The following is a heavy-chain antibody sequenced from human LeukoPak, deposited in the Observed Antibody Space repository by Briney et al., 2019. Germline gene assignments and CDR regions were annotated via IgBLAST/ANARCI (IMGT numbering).Heavy chain of an antibody. CDR3: AKDISISASPMGYFQH. V-gene: IGHV1-46*01. Sequence: ASVKVSCKASGYTFTSYYMHWVRQAPGQGLEWMGIINPSGGSTSYAQKFQGRVTMTRDTSTSTVYMELSSLRSKDTALYYCAKDISISASPMGYFQHWGQGTLVTVSS. J-gene: IGHJ1*01. CDR1: GYTFTSYY. D-gene: IGHD3-10*01. CDR2: INPSGGST.